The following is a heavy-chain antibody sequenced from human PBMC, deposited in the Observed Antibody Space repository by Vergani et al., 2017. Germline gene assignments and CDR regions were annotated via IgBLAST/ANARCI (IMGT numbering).Heavy chain of an antibody. CDR2: ISYDGTQK. J-gene: IGHJ1*01. D-gene: IGHD1-1*01. CDR1: GFTSSYYG. V-gene: IGHV3-30*03. Sequence: QVHLVESGGGVVQPGRSLRLSCVFSGFTSSYYGMHWVRQAPRKGLEWVAVISYDGTQKYYADSVKGRFTISRDNSKSTLYLQMNSLRTEDTAVYYCATKSCGTPGGQIGYFREWGQGTLVTVSS. CDR3: ATKSCGTPGGQIGYFRE.